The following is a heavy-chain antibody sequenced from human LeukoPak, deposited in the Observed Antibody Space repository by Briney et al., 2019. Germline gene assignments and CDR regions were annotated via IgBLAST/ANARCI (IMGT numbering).Heavy chain of an antibody. CDR1: GYTFTSYG. V-gene: IGHV1-18*01. CDR2: ISAYNGNT. Sequence: ASVKVSCKASGYTFTSYGISWVRQAPGQGLEWMGWISAYNGNTNYAQKLQGRVTMTTDTSTSTAYMELRSLRSDDTAVYYCARSLGIVVVPASQNYYMDVWGKGTTVTVSS. D-gene: IGHD2-2*01. CDR3: ARSLGIVVVPASQNYYMDV. J-gene: IGHJ6*03.